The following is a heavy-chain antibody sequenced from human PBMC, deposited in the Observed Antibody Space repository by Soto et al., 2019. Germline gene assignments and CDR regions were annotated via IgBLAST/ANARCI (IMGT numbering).Heavy chain of an antibody. J-gene: IGHJ4*02. CDR1: GFTFSSYG. Sequence: GGSLRLSCAASGFTFSSYGMSWVRQAPGKGLEWVSGISGSGGSTYYADSVKGRFTISRDNSKNTLYLQMNSLRAEDTAVYYCAKSLYFGDYVKNFDYWGQGTLVTVSS. CDR2: ISGSGGST. CDR3: AKSLYFGDYVKNFDY. D-gene: IGHD4-17*01. V-gene: IGHV3-23*01.